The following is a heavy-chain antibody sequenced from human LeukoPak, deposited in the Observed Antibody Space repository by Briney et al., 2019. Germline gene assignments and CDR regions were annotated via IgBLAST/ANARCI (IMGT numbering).Heavy chain of an antibody. CDR3: GKAASLWGGDYYYGMDV. CDR1: GFAFSDYG. V-gene: IGHV3-23*01. D-gene: IGHD3-16*01. CDR2: ISGSGGST. Sequence: GGSLRLSCAASGFAFSDYGIHWVRQAPGKGLEWVSAISGSGGSTYYADSVKGRFTISRDNSKNTLYLQMNSLRAEDTAVYYCGKAASLWGGDYYYGMDVWGQGTTVTVSS. J-gene: IGHJ6*02.